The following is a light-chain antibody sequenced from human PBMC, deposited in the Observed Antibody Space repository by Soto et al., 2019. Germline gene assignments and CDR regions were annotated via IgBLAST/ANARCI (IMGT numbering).Light chain of an antibody. J-gene: IGKJ1*01. CDR1: QPVSSSF. Sequence: IVLTQSTGTLSLSPGQRATLSCRASQPVSSSFLAWYQQTNGQAPRLLIYAASSRATGIPDRFSGGGYGTDFTLTISRLETEDFAVYYCQQYGNSPQTFGQGTKVDI. V-gene: IGKV3-20*01. CDR3: QQYGNSPQT. CDR2: AAS.